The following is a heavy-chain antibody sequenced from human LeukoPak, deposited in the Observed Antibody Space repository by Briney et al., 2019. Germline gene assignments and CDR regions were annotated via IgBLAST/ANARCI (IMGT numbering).Heavy chain of an antibody. CDR2: IYHTGAT. D-gene: IGHD3-22*01. Sequence: SETLSLTCTVSGHSIINSYYWGWIRQPPGKGLEWIGSIYHTGATYYNPSLKSRVTISVDTSKNQFSLKLSSVTAADTAVYYCARVGPYYPIVKGGGNDAFDIWGQGTMVTVSS. CDR3: ARVGPYYPIVKGGGNDAFDI. J-gene: IGHJ3*02. CDR1: GHSIINSYY. V-gene: IGHV4-38-2*02.